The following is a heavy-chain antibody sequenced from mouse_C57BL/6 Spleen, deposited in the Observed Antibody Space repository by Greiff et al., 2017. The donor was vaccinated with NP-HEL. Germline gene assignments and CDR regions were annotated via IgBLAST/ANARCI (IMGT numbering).Heavy chain of an antibody. D-gene: IGHD1-1*01. CDR3: ARLEYYGSSYDWYFDV. V-gene: IGHV1-39*01. Sequence: VQLQQSGPELVKPGASVKISCKASGYSFTDYNMNWVKQSNGKSLEWIGVINPNYGTTSYNQKFKGKATLTVDQSSSTAYMQLNSLTSEESAVYYCARLEYYGSSYDWYFDVWGTGTTVTVSS. CDR2: INPNYGTT. J-gene: IGHJ1*03. CDR1: GYSFTDYN.